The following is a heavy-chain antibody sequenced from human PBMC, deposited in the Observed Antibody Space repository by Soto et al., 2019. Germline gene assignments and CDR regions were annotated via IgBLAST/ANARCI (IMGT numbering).Heavy chain of an antibody. CDR2: MNPNFGTA. CDR1: GGTFSSYS. V-gene: IGHV1-69*06. D-gene: IGHD3-9*01. Sequence: SVNVSCKSSGGTFSSYSISWGRQAPGQGPECMGWMNPNFGTANYAQKFQGRVTITGDKSISTAYMELSSLSSEDTAVYYCARAGDYVIRYFDSAYLFGHWGQGALVTVSS. CDR3: ARAGDYVIRYFDSAYLFGH. J-gene: IGHJ4*02.